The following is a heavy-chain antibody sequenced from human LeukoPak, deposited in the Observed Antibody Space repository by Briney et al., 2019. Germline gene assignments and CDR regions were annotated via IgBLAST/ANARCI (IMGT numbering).Heavy chain of an antibody. CDR2: IIPIFGTA. J-gene: IGHJ6*03. V-gene: IGHV1-69*01. CDR1: GGTFSSYA. CDR3: ARVVPAAITYYYYYMDV. Sequence: SVKVSCKASGGTFSSYAISWVRQAPGQGLEWMGGIIPIFGTAKYAQKFQGRVTITADESTSTAYMELSSLRSEDTAVYYCARVVPAAITYYYYYMDVWGKGTTVTVSS. D-gene: IGHD2-2*02.